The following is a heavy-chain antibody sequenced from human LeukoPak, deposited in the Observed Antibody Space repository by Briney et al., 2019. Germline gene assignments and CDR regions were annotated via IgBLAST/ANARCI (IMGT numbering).Heavy chain of an antibody. Sequence: GESLKISCKGSGYSFTSYWIGWVRQMPGKGLEWMGIIYPGDSDTRYSPSFQGQVTISADKSISTAYLQWSSLKASDTAMYYCARAPLLGYCSGGSCQGAFDIWGQGTMVTVSS. CDR1: GYSFTSYW. CDR2: IYPGDSDT. J-gene: IGHJ3*02. V-gene: IGHV5-51*01. D-gene: IGHD2-15*01. CDR3: ARAPLLGYCSGGSCQGAFDI.